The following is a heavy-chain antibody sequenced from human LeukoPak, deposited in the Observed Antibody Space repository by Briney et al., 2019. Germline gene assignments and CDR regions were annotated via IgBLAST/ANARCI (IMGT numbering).Heavy chain of an antibody. Sequence: PGGSLRPSCAASGFTFSSYAMSWVRQAPGKGLEWVSAISGSGGSTYYADSVKGRFTISRDNSKNTLYLQMNSLRAEDTAVYYCAKDSYGSGSYYSYYFDYWGQGTLVTVSS. V-gene: IGHV3-23*01. D-gene: IGHD3-10*01. J-gene: IGHJ4*02. CDR1: GFTFSSYA. CDR3: AKDSYGSGSYYSYYFDY. CDR2: ISGSGGST.